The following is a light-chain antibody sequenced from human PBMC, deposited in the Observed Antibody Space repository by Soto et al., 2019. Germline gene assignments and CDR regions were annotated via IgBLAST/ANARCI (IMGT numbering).Light chain of an antibody. J-gene: IGLJ1*01. V-gene: IGLV2-14*01. CDR3: SSYTSTHYV. Sequence: LTQPASVSGSPGQSITISCTGSSTDVGGYNYVSWYQQRPGKAPKLMIFEVSNRPSGVSYRFAGSKSGNTASLTISGLQAEDEADYYCSSYTSTHYVFGTGTKVTVL. CDR1: STDVGGYNY. CDR2: EVS.